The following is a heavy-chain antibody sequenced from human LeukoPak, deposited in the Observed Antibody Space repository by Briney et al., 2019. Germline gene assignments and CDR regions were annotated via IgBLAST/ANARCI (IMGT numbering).Heavy chain of an antibody. J-gene: IGHJ4*02. CDR1: GYTFTSYG. D-gene: IGHD3-16*01. V-gene: IGHV1-18*01. CDR3: ARVRVTTFSIDYFDY. Sequence: ASVKVSCKASGYTFTSYGISWVRQAPGQGLEWMGWISAYNGNTNYAQKLQGRVTMTTDTSASTAYMELRSLRSDDTAVYYRARVRVTTFSIDYFDYWGQGTLVTVSS. CDR2: ISAYNGNT.